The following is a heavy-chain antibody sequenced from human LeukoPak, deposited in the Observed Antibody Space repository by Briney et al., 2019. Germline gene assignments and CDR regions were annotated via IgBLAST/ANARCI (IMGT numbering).Heavy chain of an antibody. CDR1: GGSISRSSYY. J-gene: IGHJ4*02. D-gene: IGHD2-2*01. V-gene: IGHV4-39*01. CDR2: INYSGST. Sequence: SETLSLTCTVSGGSISRSSYYWGWIRQPPGKGLEWIGSINYSGSTYHNPSLKSRVTISVDTSKNQFSLKVSSVTAADTAAYYCARHAEAGTTSCPLDYWGQGTLVTVSS. CDR3: ARHAEAGTTSCPLDY.